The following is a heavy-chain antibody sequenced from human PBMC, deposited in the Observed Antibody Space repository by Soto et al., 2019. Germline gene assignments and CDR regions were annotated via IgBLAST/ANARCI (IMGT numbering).Heavy chain of an antibody. Sequence: QVHLQQWGAGLLKPSETLSLSCTVSGASFSEYYWSWSRHPPGKGLEWIGETNHRGVTHYNRSLTSRVTVSVETSQTQFSLRLSSVTAADTGVYFCARFGRMGVDHWGQGTLVSVSS. J-gene: IGHJ4*02. CDR1: GASFSEYY. D-gene: IGHD3-16*01. CDR3: ARFGRMGVDH. V-gene: IGHV4-34*01. CDR2: TNHRGVT.